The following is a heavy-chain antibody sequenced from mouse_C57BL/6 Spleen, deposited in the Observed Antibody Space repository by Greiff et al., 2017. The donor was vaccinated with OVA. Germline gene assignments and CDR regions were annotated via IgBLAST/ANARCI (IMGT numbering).Heavy chain of an antibody. V-gene: IGHV10-1*01. Sequence: EVQRVESGGGLVQPKGSLKLSCAASGFSFNTYAMNWVRQAPGKGLEWVARIRSKSNNYATYYADSVKDRFTISRDDSESMLYLQMNNLKTEDTAMYYCVRLSYYDYDPYYAMDYWGQGTSVTVSS. D-gene: IGHD2-4*01. CDR3: VRLSYYDYDPYYAMDY. CDR2: IRSKSNNYAT. J-gene: IGHJ4*01. CDR1: GFSFNTYA.